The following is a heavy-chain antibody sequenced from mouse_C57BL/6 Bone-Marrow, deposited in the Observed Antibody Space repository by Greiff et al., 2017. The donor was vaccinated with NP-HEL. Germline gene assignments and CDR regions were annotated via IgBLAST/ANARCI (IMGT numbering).Heavy chain of an antibody. CDR3: ARGGTLYYGSFAY. CDR2: IYPGSGNT. J-gene: IGHJ3*01. CDR1: GYTFTDYY. D-gene: IGHD1-2*01. Sequence: VQRVASGAELVRPGASVKLSCKASGYTFTDYYINWVKQRPGQGLEWIARIYPGSGNTYYNEKFKGKATLTAEKSSSTAYMQLSSLTSEDSAVYFCARGGTLYYGSFAYWGQGTLVTVSA. V-gene: IGHV1-76*01.